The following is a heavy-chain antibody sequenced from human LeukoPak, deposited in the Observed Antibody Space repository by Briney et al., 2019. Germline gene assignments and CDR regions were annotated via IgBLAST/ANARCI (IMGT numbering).Heavy chain of an antibody. CDR2: INHSGST. CDR1: GGSFSGYY. V-gene: IGHV4-34*01. Sequence: SETLSLTCAVYGGSFSGYYWSWTRQPPGKGLEWIGEINHSGSTNYNPSLKSRVTISVDTSKNQFSLKLSSVTAADTAVYYCARDCRYSSSWRGDWFDPWGQGTLVTVSS. CDR3: ARDCRYSSSWRGDWFDP. D-gene: IGHD6-13*01. J-gene: IGHJ5*02.